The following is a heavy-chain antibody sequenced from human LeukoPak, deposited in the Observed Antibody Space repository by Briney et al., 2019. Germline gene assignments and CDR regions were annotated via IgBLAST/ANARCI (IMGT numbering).Heavy chain of an antibody. CDR2: INHSGST. J-gene: IGHJ5*02. CDR1: GGSFSGYY. V-gene: IGHV4-34*01. Sequence: SETLSLTCAVYGGSFSGYYWSWIRQPPGKGLEWIGEINHSGSTNYNPSLKSRATISVDTSKNQFSLKLSSVTAADTAVYYCARRRQNWFDPWGQGTLVTVSS. CDR3: ARRRQNWFDP.